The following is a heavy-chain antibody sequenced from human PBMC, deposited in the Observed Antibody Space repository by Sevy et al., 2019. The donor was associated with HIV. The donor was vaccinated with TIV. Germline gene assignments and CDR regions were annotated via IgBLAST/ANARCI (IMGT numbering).Heavy chain of an antibody. CDR3: ARGDRGSGSYYKRSYAFDI. CDR2: ISSSGSTI. V-gene: IGHV3-11*04. CDR1: GFTFSDYY. J-gene: IGHJ3*02. Sequence: GSLRLSCAASGFTFSDYYMSWIRQAPGKGLEWVSYISSSGSTIYYADSVKGRFTISRDNAKNSLYLQMNSLRAEDTAVYYCARGDRGSGSYYKRSYAFDIWGQGTMVTVSS. D-gene: IGHD3-10*01.